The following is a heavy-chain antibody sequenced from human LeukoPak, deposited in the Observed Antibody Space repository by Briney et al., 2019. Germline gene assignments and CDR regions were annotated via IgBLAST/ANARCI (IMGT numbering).Heavy chain of an antibody. J-gene: IGHJ4*02. CDR1: GFTFSTYR. Sequence: GGSLRLSCAASGFTFSTYRMSWVRQAPGKELEWVANIKQDGSEKHYVDSVKGRFTISRDSSKNTLYLQMNSLRPEDTAVYYCARARPSMWIDYWGQGTLVTVSS. D-gene: IGHD5-12*01. CDR2: IKQDGSEK. V-gene: IGHV3-7*01. CDR3: ARARPSMWIDY.